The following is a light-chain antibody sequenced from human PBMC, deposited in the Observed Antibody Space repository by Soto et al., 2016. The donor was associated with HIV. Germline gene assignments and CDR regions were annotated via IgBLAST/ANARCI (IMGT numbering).Light chain of an antibody. J-gene: IGLJ2*01. V-gene: IGLV3-21*03. CDR2: DDS. CDR1: NIGSKS. CDR3: QVWDSSGDPV. Sequence: SYELTQPPSVSVAPGKTARITCEGNNIGSKSVHWYQQKPGQALVLVVYDDSDRPSGIPERFSGSNSGNTATLTISRVEAGDEADYFCQVWDSSGDPVFGGGTKLTV.